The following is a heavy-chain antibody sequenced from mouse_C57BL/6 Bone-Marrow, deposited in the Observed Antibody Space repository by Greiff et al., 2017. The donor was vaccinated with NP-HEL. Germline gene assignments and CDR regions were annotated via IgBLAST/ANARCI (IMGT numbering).Heavy chain of an antibody. CDR1: GFNIKDDY. D-gene: IGHD2-5*01. V-gene: IGHV14-4*01. Sequence: VQLQQSGAELVRPGASVKLSCTASGFNIKDDYMHWVKQRPEQGLEWIGWIDPENGDTEYASKFQGKATITADTSSNTAYLQLSSLTSEYTAVYYCTTYSNLDYWGQGTTLTVSS. CDR3: TTYSNLDY. J-gene: IGHJ2*01. CDR2: IDPENGDT.